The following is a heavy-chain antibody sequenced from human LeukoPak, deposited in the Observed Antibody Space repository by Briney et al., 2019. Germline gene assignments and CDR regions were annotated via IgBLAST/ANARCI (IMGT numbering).Heavy chain of an antibody. CDR2: INHSGST. J-gene: IGHJ5*02. Sequence: PSETLSLTCAVYGGSFSGYYWSWIRQPPGKGLEWIGEINHSGSTNYNPSLKSRVTISVDTSKNQFSLKLSSVTAADTAVYYCARGAITMVRGVSFWANWFDPWGQGTLVTVSS. CDR1: GGSFSGYY. D-gene: IGHD3-10*01. CDR3: ARGAITMVRGVSFWANWFDP. V-gene: IGHV4-34*01.